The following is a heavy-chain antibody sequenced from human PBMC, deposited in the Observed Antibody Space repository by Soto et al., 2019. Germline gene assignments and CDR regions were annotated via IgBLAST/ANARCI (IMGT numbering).Heavy chain of an antibody. CDR2: IIPILGIA. J-gene: IGHJ4*02. V-gene: IGHV1-69*02. CDR3: ARGLSYYSNVPDFFDY. D-gene: IGHD4-4*01. CDR1: GGTFSSYT. Sequence: ASVKVSCKASGGTFSSYTISWVRQAPGQGLEWMGRIIPILGIANYAQKFQGRVTITADKSTSTAYMELSSLRSEDTAVYYCARGLSYYSNVPDFFDYWGQGTLVTVSS.